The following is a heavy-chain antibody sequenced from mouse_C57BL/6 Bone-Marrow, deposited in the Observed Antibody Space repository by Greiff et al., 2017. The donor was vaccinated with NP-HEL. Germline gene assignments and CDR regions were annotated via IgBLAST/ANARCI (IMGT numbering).Heavy chain of an antibody. V-gene: IGHV1-59*01. Sequence: VQLQQPGAELVRPGTSVKLSCKASGYTFTSYWMHWVKQRPGQGLEWIGVIDPSDSYTNYNQKFKGKATLTVDTSSSTAYMQLSSLTSEDSAVYYCARRGDYDWDFAYWGQGTLVTVSA. D-gene: IGHD2-4*01. CDR1: GYTFTSYW. CDR2: IDPSDSYT. J-gene: IGHJ3*01. CDR3: ARRGDYDWDFAY.